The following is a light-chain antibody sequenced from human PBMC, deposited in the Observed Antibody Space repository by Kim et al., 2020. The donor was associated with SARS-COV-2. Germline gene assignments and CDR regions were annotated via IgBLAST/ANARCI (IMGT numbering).Light chain of an antibody. V-gene: IGLV2-8*01. Sequence: GQTVTIACTETSSDVGGYSEVSWYQQHPGKAPKHMIYEVTKRPSGVPDRFSGSRSGNTASLTVSGLRTEDEADYYCCSYAGSDNYVFGTGTKVTVL. CDR1: SSDVGGYSE. J-gene: IGLJ1*01. CDR2: EVT. CDR3: CSYAGSDNYV.